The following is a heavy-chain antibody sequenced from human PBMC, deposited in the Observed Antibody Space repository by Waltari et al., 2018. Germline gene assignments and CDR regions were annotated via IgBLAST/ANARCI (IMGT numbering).Heavy chain of an antibody. CDR2: IIPIFGTA. Sequence: QVQLVQSGAEVKKPGSSVKVSCKASGGTFSSYAISWVRQAPGQGLEWMGGIIPIFGTANYAQKFQGRVTITADESTSTAYMELSSLRSEDTAVYYCARDRLWEDSSGYYNWFDPWGQGTLVTVSS. D-gene: IGHD3-22*01. V-gene: IGHV1-69*13. CDR3: ARDRLWEDSSGYYNWFDP. J-gene: IGHJ5*02. CDR1: GGTFSSYA.